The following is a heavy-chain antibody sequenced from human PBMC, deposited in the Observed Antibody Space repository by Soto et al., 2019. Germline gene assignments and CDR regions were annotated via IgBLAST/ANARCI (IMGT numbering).Heavy chain of an antibody. Sequence: GGSLRLSCAASGFTFSSYAMSWVRQAPGKGLEWVSAISGSGGSTYYADSVKGRFTISRDNSKNTLYLQMNSLRAEDTAVYYCAKDRRYCSSTSCRVYFDYWGQGTLVTVSS. J-gene: IGHJ4*02. D-gene: IGHD2-2*01. V-gene: IGHV3-23*01. CDR3: AKDRRYCSSTSCRVYFDY. CDR1: GFTFSSYA. CDR2: ISGSGGST.